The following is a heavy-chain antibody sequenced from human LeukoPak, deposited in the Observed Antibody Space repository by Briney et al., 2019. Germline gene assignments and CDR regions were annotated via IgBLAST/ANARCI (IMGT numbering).Heavy chain of an antibody. Sequence: GGSLRLSCAASGFTFSSYWMSWVRQAPGKGLEWVANIKQDGSEKYYVDSVKGRFTISRDNAKNSLYLQMNSLRAEDTAVYYCARDRLIMVRGVFDYWGQGTLVTVSS. V-gene: IGHV3-7*01. CDR1: GFTFSSYW. CDR3: ARDRLIMVRGVFDY. CDR2: IKQDGSEK. D-gene: IGHD3-10*01. J-gene: IGHJ4*02.